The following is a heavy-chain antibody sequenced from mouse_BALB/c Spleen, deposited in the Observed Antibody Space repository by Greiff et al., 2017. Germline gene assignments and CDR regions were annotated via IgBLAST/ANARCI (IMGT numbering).Heavy chain of an antibody. Sequence: EVQLVESGPGLVKPSQSLSLTCTVTGYSITSDYAWNWIRQFPGNELEWMGYISYSGSTSYNPSLKSRISITRDTSKNQFFLQLNSVTTEDTATYYCARGGYYRYFANWGQGTLVTVSA. CDR3: ARGGYYRYFAN. V-gene: IGHV3-2*02. D-gene: IGHD2-14*01. CDR1: GYSITSDYA. CDR2: ISYSGST. J-gene: IGHJ3*01.